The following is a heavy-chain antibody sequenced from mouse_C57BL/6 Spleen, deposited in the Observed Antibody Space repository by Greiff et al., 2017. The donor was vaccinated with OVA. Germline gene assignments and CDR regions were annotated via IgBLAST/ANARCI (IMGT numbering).Heavy chain of an antibody. CDR1: GYSFTSYY. J-gene: IGHJ2*01. CDR3: ASITTVVANCDY. V-gene: IGHV1-66*01. CDR2: IYPGSGNT. D-gene: IGHD1-1*01. Sequence: QVQLQQSGPELVKPGASVKISCKASGYSFTSYYIHWVKQRPGQGLEWIGWIYPGSGNTKYNEKFKGKATLTADTSSSTAYMQLSSLTSEDSAVYDCASITTVVANCDYWGQGTTLTVSS.